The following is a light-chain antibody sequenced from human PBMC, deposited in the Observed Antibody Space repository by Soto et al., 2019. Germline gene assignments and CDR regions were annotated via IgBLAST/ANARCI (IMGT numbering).Light chain of an antibody. CDR2: EAS. V-gene: IGLV2-18*01. Sequence: QSALTQPPSVSGSPGQSVTISCTGTSTDFVTYNRVSWYQHPPGTAPKLIVYEASNRPSGVPDRFSGSKSGNTASLTISGLQAADEADYYCSLYTSENTYVFGTGTKLTVL. CDR1: STDFVTYNR. J-gene: IGLJ1*01. CDR3: SLYTSENTYV.